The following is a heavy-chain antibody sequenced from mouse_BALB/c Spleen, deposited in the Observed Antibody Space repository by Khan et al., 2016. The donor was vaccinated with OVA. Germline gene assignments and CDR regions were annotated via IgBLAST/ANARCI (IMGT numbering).Heavy chain of an antibody. D-gene: IGHD4-1*01. CDR1: GFSFSSYS. J-gene: IGHJ3*01. Sequence: EVQLVESGGDLVKPGGSLKLSCAASGFSFSSYSMSWVRQTPDQRLEWVATISRGGDYTYYPDIVKGRFTISRDNAKNTLYLQMSSLKSEDTAIYYCASRLTGSFAYWGQGTLVTVSA. CDR2: ISRGGDYT. V-gene: IGHV5-6*01. CDR3: ASRLTGSFAY.